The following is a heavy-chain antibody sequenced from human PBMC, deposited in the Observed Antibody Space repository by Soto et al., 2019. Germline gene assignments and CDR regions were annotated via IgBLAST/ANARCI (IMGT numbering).Heavy chain of an antibody. D-gene: IGHD3-3*01. V-gene: IGHV4-59*01. CDR2: INDSGSA. CDR1: GGYMSSYY. Sequence: QVQLQESGPGLVKPSETLSLTCTVSGGYMSSYYWSWIRQSPGKGLEWIGNINDSGSANYNPSLTSRVTISVGMSKNQFSLELSSVTAADTAVYYCARANNDFLRPYSGGWYYFDYWGQGTLVTVSS. J-gene: IGHJ4*02. CDR3: ARANNDFLRPYSGGWYYFDY.